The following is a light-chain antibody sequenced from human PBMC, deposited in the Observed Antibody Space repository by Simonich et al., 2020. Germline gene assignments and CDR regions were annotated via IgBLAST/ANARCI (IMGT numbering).Light chain of an antibody. CDR2: AAS. CDR3: LQDYNYPWT. V-gene: IGKV1-6*01. Sequence: AIQMTQSPSSLSASVGDRLTITCRASQGIRNDLGWYQQKPGKAPKLLIYAASSFQSGVPSRFSGSGSGTDFTLTISSLQPEDFATYYCLQDYNYPWTFGQGTKVEIK. J-gene: IGKJ1*01. CDR1: QGIRND.